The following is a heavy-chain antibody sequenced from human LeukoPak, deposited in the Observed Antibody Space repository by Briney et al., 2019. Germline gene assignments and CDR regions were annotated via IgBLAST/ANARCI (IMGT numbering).Heavy chain of an antibody. Sequence: PGGSLRLSXAASGFTFSSYAMSWVRQAPGKGLEWVSAISGSGGSTYYADSVKGRFTISRDNSKNTLYLQMNSLRAEDTAVYYCAKDSSSDLIFDYWGQGTLVTVSS. D-gene: IGHD6-6*01. CDR1: GFTFSSYA. CDR3: AKDSSSDLIFDY. V-gene: IGHV3-23*01. J-gene: IGHJ4*02. CDR2: ISGSGGST.